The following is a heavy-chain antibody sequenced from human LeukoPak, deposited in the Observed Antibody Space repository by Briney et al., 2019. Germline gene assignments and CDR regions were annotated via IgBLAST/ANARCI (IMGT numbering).Heavy chain of an antibody. V-gene: IGHV1-2*02. CDR3: ARARSTVAPDY. CDR2: INPNSGGT. CDR1: GYTFTSYA. Sequence: ASVKVSCKASGYTFTSYAMHWVRQAPGQRLEWMGWINPNSGGTNYAQKFQGRVTMTRDTSISTAYMELSRLRSDDTAVYYCARARSTVAPDYWGQGTLVTVSS. J-gene: IGHJ4*02. D-gene: IGHD4-23*01.